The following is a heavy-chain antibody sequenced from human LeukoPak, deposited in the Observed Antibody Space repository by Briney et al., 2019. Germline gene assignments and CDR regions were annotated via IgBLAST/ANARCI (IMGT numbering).Heavy chain of an antibody. CDR3: ARAGYGSGSYYRR. CDR1: GYTFTGYY. V-gene: IGHV1-2*02. Sequence: ASVKVSCRASGYTFTGYYMHWVRQATGQGLEWMGWINPNSGGTNYAQKLQGRVTTTRDTSISTAYMELRRLRFEETAVYYCARAGYGSGSYYRRWGQGTLVTVSS. CDR2: INPNSGGT. D-gene: IGHD3-10*01. J-gene: IGHJ4*02.